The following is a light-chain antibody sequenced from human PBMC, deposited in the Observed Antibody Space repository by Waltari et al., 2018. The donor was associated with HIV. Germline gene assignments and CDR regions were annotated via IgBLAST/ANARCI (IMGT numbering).Light chain of an antibody. Sequence: QSALTQPRSVSGSPGQSVTISCTGTSSDVGVYNYVSWYQQFSDKAPNLTIYDVTNRPSGVPDRFSCSKSGNTASLTIRGLQAEDEADYYCCSFSGNYTSYGFGTGTKVTVL. CDR2: DVT. J-gene: IGLJ1*01. CDR1: SSDVGVYNY. V-gene: IGLV2-11*01. CDR3: CSFSGNYTSYG.